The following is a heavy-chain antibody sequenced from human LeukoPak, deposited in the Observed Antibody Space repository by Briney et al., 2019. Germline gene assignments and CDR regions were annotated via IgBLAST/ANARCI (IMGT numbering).Heavy chain of an antibody. CDR2: IYYSGST. Sequence: PSETLSLTCTVSGGSISSYYWSWIRQPPGKGLEWIGYIYYSGSTNYNPSLKSRVTISVDTSKNQFSLKLSSVTAADTAVYYCAGDRLLFPYYYYGMDVWGQGTTVTVSS. CDR3: AGDRLLFPYYYYGMDV. V-gene: IGHV4-59*01. J-gene: IGHJ6*02. CDR1: GGSISSYY. D-gene: IGHD2/OR15-2a*01.